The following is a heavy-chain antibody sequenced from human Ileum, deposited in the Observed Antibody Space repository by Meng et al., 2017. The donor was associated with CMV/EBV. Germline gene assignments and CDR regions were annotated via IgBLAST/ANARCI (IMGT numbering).Heavy chain of an antibody. J-gene: IGHJ4*02. V-gene: IGHV4-30-4*01. CDR3: AREGGGWYFDS. CDR2: IYYSGST. Sequence: QVQLQESGPGLVKPSQTLSLTCTVSGGSLSTGDYYWSWIRQPPGKGPEWIGYIYYSGSTLYNPSLKSPVTISLDKSKNQFSLRLRSVTAADTAVYFCAREGGGWYFDSWGQGTLVTVSS. D-gene: IGHD6-19*01. CDR1: GGSLSTGDYY.